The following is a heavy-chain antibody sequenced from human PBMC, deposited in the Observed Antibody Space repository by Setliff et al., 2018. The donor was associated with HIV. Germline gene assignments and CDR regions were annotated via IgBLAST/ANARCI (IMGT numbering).Heavy chain of an antibody. CDR1: GFTFSDFY. D-gene: IGHD2-2*01. Sequence: PGESLKISCAASGFTFSDFYMSWIRQAPGKGLEWVAFISSSSSSYIKYADSVKGRFTISRDNAKNSLYLQMNRLRAEDTAVYYCARSRTIGYCSSTSCPSLDVWGRGTTVTVSS. CDR3: ARSRTIGYCSSTSCPSLDV. CDR2: ISSSSSSYI. V-gene: IGHV3-11*06. J-gene: IGHJ6*04.